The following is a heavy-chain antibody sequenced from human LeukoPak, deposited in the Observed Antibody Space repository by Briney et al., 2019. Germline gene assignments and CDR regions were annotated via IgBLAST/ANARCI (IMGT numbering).Heavy chain of an antibody. CDR2: IYGSGST. J-gene: IGHJ5*02. V-gene: IGHV4-4*07. D-gene: IGHD3-10*01. CDR3: ARDSGTTGEVKFDP. Sequence: PSETLSLTCSVSGGSIRSYWSWIRPPAGKGMGWIGRIYGSGSTDYNPSLKSRVTMSIDTSKNQFSLNLISVTAADTAVYYCARDSGTTGEVKFDPWGQGTLVTVSS. CDR1: GGSIRSY.